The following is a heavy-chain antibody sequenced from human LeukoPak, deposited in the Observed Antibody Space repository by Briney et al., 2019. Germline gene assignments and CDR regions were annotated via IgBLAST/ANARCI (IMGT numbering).Heavy chain of an antibody. J-gene: IGHJ4*02. Sequence: SGKCSCNASASTWTGMYMQWVRQAPGQGLEWMGWINPKSGGTNYAQKFQGRVTMTRDTSISTAYMELSRLRSDDTAVYYCAREDGDATVDYWGQGTLVTVSS. CDR3: AREDGDATVDY. V-gene: IGHV1-2*02. CDR2: INPKSGGT. D-gene: IGHD4-17*01. CDR1: ASTWTGMY.